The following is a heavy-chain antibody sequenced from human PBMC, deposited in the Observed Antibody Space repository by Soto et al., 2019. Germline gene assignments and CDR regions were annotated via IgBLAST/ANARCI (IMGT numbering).Heavy chain of an antibody. CDR2: INHSENT. CDR1: GGAFSGYY. V-gene: IGHV4-34*02. CDR3: VRGYCSSDSCYPPDAFDF. D-gene: IGHD2-15*01. J-gene: IGHJ3*01. Sequence: QVHLQQWGAGLLKPSETLSLTCAVYGGAFSGYYWSWIRQPPGKGLEWIGEINHSENTNYNPSLKSRVTISVDTSKNQFSLKLRSVTAADTAVYYCVRGYCSSDSCYPPDAFDFWGQGTTVTVSS.